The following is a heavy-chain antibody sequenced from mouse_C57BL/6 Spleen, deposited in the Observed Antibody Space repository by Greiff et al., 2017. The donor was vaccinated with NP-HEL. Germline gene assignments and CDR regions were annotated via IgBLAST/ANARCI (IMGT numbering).Heavy chain of an antibody. V-gene: IGHV1-7*01. Sequence: QVQLQQSGAELAKPGASVKLSCKASGYTFTSYWMHWVKPRPGRGLEWIGYINPSSGYTKYNQKFKYKATLTADKSSSTAYMQLSSLTYEDSAVYYCARAHYYGSSPFAYWGQGTLVTVSA. CDR2: INPSSGYT. CDR1: GYTFTSYW. CDR3: ARAHYYGSSPFAY. D-gene: IGHD1-1*01. J-gene: IGHJ3*01.